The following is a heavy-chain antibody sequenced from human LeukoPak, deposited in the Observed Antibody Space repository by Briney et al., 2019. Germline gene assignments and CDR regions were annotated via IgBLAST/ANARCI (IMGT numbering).Heavy chain of an antibody. Sequence: SQTLSLTCAISRDSVSSNSAAWNWIRQSPSRGLEWLGRTYYRSKWYNDYAVSVKSRITINPDTSKNQFSLQLNSVTPEDTAVYYCARVGYSSGSNWFDPWGQGTLVTVSS. J-gene: IGHJ5*02. CDR1: RDSVSSNSAA. CDR3: ARVGYSSGSNWFDP. V-gene: IGHV6-1*01. CDR2: TYYRSKWYN. D-gene: IGHD6-19*01.